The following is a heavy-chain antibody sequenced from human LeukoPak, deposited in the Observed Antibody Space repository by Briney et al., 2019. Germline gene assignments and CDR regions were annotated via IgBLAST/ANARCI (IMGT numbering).Heavy chain of an antibody. D-gene: IGHD2-2*03. CDR2: INAGNGNT. V-gene: IGHV1-3*01. Sequence: ASVKVSCKASGYTFTSYAMHWVRQAPGQRLEWMGWINAGNGNTKYSQKFQGRVTITRDTSASTAYMELSSLRSEDTAVYYCARGLGYCSSTSCYGAWGVYWGQGNLVTVSS. J-gene: IGHJ4*02. CDR1: GYTFTSYA. CDR3: ARGLGYCSSTSCYGAWGVY.